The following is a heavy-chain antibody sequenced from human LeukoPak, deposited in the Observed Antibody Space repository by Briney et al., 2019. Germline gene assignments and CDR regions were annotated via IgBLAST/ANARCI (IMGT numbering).Heavy chain of an antibody. D-gene: IGHD1-14*01. CDR1: GLTVSNSY. CDR2: IYTGSLS. Sequence: GGSLRLSCAASGLTVSNSYMSWVRQAPGKGLEWVSVIYTGSLSYYTDSVKGRFTISRDKSNNTLYLQMNSLRDEDTAVYYCAREGGLTEGGFDYWGQGTLVTVS. V-gene: IGHV3-53*01. CDR3: AREGGLTEGGFDY. J-gene: IGHJ4*02.